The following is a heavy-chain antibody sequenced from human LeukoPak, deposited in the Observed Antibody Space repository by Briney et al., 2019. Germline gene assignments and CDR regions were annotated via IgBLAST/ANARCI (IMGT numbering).Heavy chain of an antibody. CDR1: GYSISTGYY. D-gene: IGHD5-18*01. Sequence: PSETLSLTCTVSGYSISTGYYWDWIRQPPGKGLEWIGTFYHSGSTNYNPSLKSRVTISVDTSKNQFSLKLSSVTAADTAVYYCATGYIYSDYWGQGTLATVSS. V-gene: IGHV4-38-2*02. CDR3: ATGYIYSDY. CDR2: FYHSGST. J-gene: IGHJ4*02.